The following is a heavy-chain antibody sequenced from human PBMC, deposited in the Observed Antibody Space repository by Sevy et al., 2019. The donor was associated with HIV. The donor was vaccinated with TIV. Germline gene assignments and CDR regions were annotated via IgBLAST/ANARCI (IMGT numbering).Heavy chain of an antibody. CDR3: AKDTDHLLQYYYGSGSSV. J-gene: IGHJ6*04. Sequence: GGSLRLSCAASGFTFSSYAMSWVRQAPGKGLEWVSAISGSGGSTYYADSVKGRFTISRDNSKNTLYLQMNSLRAEDTAVYYCAKDTDHLLQYYYGSGSSVWGKGTTVTVSS. CDR1: GFTFSSYA. D-gene: IGHD3-10*01. CDR2: ISGSGGST. V-gene: IGHV3-23*01.